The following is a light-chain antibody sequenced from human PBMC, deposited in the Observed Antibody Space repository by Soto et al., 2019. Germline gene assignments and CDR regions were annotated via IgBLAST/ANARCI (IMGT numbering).Light chain of an antibody. Sequence: DIQMTQSPSTLSASVGDRVTITFRASQSISSWLAWYQQKPGKAPKLLIYKASSLESGVPSRFSGSGSGTEFTLTISSLQPDDFATYYCQQYNSYSYTCGQGTKLEIK. CDR1: QSISSW. CDR2: KAS. V-gene: IGKV1-5*03. J-gene: IGKJ2*01. CDR3: QQYNSYSYT.